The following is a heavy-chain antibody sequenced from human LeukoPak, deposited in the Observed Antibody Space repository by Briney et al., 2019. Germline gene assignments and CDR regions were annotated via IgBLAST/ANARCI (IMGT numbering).Heavy chain of an antibody. V-gene: IGHV1-2*02. Sequence: GASVTVSFTSSGYTFTDRYVHWVRQAPGQGVEWMGWINPDSGDTYYAQKFQGRITMTRDTSITTVYMELTRLRSDDTAVYYCARENIIGGIIDGEDYWGQGTLVTVSS. CDR2: INPDSGDT. J-gene: IGHJ4*02. CDR3: ARENIIGGIIDGEDY. CDR1: GYTFTDRY. D-gene: IGHD3-16*01.